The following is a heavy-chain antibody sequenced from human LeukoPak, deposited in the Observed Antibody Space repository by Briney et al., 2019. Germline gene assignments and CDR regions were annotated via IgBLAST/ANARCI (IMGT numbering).Heavy chain of an antibody. V-gene: IGHV1-18*01. CDR2: ISAYNGNT. D-gene: IGHD3-3*01. CDR3: ARGWSGHNGKGVDY. J-gene: IGHJ4*02. Sequence: ASVKVSCKASGYTFTSYGISWVRQAPGQGLEWMGWISAYNGNTNYAQKFQGRVTMTRDTSTSTVYMELSSPRSEDTAVYYCARGWSGHNGKGVDYWGQGTLVTVSS. CDR1: GYTFTSYG.